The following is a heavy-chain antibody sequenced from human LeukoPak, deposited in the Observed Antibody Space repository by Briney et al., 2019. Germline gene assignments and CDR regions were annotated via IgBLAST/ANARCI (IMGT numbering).Heavy chain of an antibody. J-gene: IGHJ5*02. CDR2: TSYDGTSE. Sequence: GTSLRLSCAASGFSFRRYDMHWVRQAPGKGLEWVAATSYDGTSELYADFVKGRFSISRDNSRNTLSLQMDTLRPEDTAIYYCARAKGLAGSYLDNWLDPWGQGTRVIVSS. D-gene: IGHD1-26*01. CDR1: GFSFRRYD. CDR3: ARAKGLAGSYLDNWLDP. V-gene: IGHV3-30*04.